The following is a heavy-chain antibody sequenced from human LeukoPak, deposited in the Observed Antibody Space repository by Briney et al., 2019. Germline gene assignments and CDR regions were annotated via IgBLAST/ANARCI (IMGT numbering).Heavy chain of an antibody. D-gene: IGHD6-19*01. V-gene: IGHV3-7*01. CDR2: IKKDGSEK. CDR3: EGSAGY. Sequence: GGSLRLSCAASGFTFSNYWMSWVRQAPAKGLEWVANIKKDGSEKYYVDSVKGRFTISRDNAKNSLYLQMNSLRVEDTAVYYCEGSAGYWGQGTLVTVSS. J-gene: IGHJ4*02. CDR1: GFTFSNYW.